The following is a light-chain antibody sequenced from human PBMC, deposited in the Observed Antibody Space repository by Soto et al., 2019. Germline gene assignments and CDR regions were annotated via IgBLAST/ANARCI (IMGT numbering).Light chain of an antibody. CDR2: EAS. CDR3: QQRSTWPLT. J-gene: IGKJ4*01. Sequence: EIVLTQSPATLSLSPGERATLSCRASQSISSYLAWYQQKTGQAPRLLIYEASNRATGIPARFSGSGSGTDFTLTISSLEPEDFAVYYCQQRSTWPLTFGAGTKVEIK. V-gene: IGKV3-11*01. CDR1: QSISSY.